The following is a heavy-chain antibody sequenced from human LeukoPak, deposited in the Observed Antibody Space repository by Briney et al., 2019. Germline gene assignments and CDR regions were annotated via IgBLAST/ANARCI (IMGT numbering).Heavy chain of an antibody. Sequence: GESLKTSCKGSGYSFTTYWIGWVRQMPGKGLEWMGVIYPTDSDSRYSPSLQGRVTISVDKSINTAYLQWSSLKASDTAMYYCARRSYPGAFDFWGQGTMVTVSS. D-gene: IGHD3-10*01. J-gene: IGHJ3*01. CDR1: GYSFTTYW. CDR3: ARRSYPGAFDF. V-gene: IGHV5-51*01. CDR2: IYPTDSDS.